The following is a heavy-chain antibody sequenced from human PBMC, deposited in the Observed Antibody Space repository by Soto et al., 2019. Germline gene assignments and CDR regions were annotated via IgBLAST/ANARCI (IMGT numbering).Heavy chain of an antibody. D-gene: IGHD6-13*01. CDR2: ISSSSRIT. CDR3: AQDSSWYQYYYYYGMDV. J-gene: IGHJ6*02. V-gene: IGHV3-48*04. Sequence: AGGSLTLSCAASGFIFRSYSLNWVRQVPGKGLEWLSYISSSSRITYYADSVKGRFTVSRDNSKNSLYLQMNSLRTEDTALYYCAQDSSWYQYYYYYGMDVWGQGTTVTVS. CDR1: GFIFRSYS.